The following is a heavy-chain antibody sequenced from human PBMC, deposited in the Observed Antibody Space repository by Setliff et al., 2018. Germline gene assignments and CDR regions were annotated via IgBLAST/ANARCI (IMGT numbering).Heavy chain of an antibody. J-gene: IGHJ4*02. CDR2: IKQDGSEK. CDR1: GFTFSSYW. CDR3: ARAFGSGWF. V-gene: IGHV3-7*01. Sequence: GESLKISCAASGFTFSSYWMSWVRQAPGKGLEWVANIKQDGSEKYYVGSVKGRFTISRDNAKNSLYLQMNSLRAEDTAVYYCARAFGSGWFWGQGTQVTVSS. D-gene: IGHD6-19*01.